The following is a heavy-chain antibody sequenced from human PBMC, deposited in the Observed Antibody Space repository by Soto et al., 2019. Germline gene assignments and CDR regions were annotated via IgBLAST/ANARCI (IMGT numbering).Heavy chain of an antibody. CDR2: IIPIFGTA. J-gene: IGHJ4*02. V-gene: IGHV1-69*13. D-gene: IGHD2-21*02. CDR1: GGTFSSYA. CDR3: ARDLFCGGDCYLPDY. Sequence: SVKVSCKASGGTFSSYAISWVRQAPGQGLEWMGGIIPIFGTANYAQKFQGRVTITADESTSTAYMELSSLRSEDTAVYYCARDLFCGGDCYLPDYWGQGTLVTVSS.